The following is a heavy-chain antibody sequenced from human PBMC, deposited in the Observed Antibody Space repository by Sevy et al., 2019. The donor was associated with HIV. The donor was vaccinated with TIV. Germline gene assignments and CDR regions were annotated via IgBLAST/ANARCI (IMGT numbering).Heavy chain of an antibody. CDR3: ARVNIPAAE. CDR2: INSDGCGT. D-gene: IGHD6-13*01. CDR1: GFTFSTYW. V-gene: IGHV3-74*01. J-gene: IGHJ4*02. Sequence: GGSLRLSCAASGFTFSTYWMHWVRQVPGKGLVWVSRINSDGCGTTYAGSVKGRFTISRDNAKNTLYLQMNSLRVEDTAVYYCARVNIPAAEWGQGALVTVSS.